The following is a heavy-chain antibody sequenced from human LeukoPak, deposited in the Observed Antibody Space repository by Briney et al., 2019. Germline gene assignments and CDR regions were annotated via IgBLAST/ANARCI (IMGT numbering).Heavy chain of an antibody. Sequence: PSQTMSLTCTVSGGSISSGGYYWSWIRQHPGKGLEWFGHTYYSESTYYNPSLKSRVTISVDTSKNQFSLKLSSVTAADTAVYYCARLYCSSTSCPFDYRGQGTLVTVSS. CDR2: TYYSEST. D-gene: IGHD2-2*01. CDR3: ARLYCSSTSCPFDY. CDR1: GGSISSGGYY. V-gene: IGHV4-31*03. J-gene: IGHJ4*02.